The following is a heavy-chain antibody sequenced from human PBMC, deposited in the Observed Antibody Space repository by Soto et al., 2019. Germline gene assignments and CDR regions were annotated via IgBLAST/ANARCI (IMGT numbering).Heavy chain of an antibody. V-gene: IGHV4-59*01. CDR1: GGSISSYY. Sequence: PSETLSLTCTVSGGSISSYYWSWIRQPPGKGLEWIGYIYYSGSTNYNPSLKSRVTISVDTSKNQFSLKLSSVTAADTAVYYCASSNIAAAGFYNYGMDVWGRGTTVTVSS. CDR3: ASSNIAAAGFYNYGMDV. CDR2: IYYSGST. D-gene: IGHD6-13*01. J-gene: IGHJ6*02.